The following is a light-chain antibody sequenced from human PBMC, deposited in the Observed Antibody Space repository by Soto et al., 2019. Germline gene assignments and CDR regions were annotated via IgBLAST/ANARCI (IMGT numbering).Light chain of an antibody. CDR1: QDISNY. CDR3: QQYDNLSLFT. Sequence: DIQMTQSPSSLSASVGDRVTITCQASQDISNYLNWYQQKPGKAPKLLIYDASNLETRVPSRFSGSESGTDFTFTISSLQPEDIATYYCQQYDNLSLFTFGPGTKVDIK. V-gene: IGKV1-33*01. CDR2: DAS. J-gene: IGKJ3*01.